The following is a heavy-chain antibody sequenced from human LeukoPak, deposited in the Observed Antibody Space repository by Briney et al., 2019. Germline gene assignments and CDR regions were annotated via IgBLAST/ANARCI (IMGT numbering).Heavy chain of an antibody. CDR3: AKAYCSGGSCHLDY. J-gene: IGHJ4*02. D-gene: IGHD2-15*01. Sequence: GRSLRLSCAASGFTFDDYAMHWVRQAPGKGLEWVSGISWNSGSIGYADSVKGRFTISRDNAKNSLYLQMNSLRAEDTALYYCAKAYCSGGSCHLDYWGQGTLVTVSS. CDR1: GFTFDDYA. CDR2: ISWNSGSI. V-gene: IGHV3-9*01.